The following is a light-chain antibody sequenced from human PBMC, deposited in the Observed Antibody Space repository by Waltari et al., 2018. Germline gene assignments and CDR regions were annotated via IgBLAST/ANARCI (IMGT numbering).Light chain of an antibody. Sequence: DIQMTQFPSSVSASVGDRVTITCRASQGISSWLDWYQQKPGKAPKLLIYAASLLQSGVPSRFSGSGSWTDFSLTISSLQPEDFATYYCQQSNSFPWTFGQGTKVEIK. J-gene: IGKJ1*01. CDR1: QGISSW. CDR2: AAS. CDR3: QQSNSFPWT. V-gene: IGKV1-12*01.